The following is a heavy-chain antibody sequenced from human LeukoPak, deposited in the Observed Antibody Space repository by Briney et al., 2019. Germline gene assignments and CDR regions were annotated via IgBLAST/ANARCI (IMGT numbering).Heavy chain of an antibody. Sequence: PGGSLRLSCAASGFTFSSYGMHWVRQAPGKGLEWVAVIWHDGSNKYYADSVKGRFTISRDNSKNTLYLQMNSLRAEDTAVYYCARGYSYGATYCGGDCYREKFDYWGQGTLVTVSS. CDR2: IWHDGSNK. V-gene: IGHV3-33*01. CDR1: GFTFSSYG. D-gene: IGHD2-21*02. J-gene: IGHJ4*02. CDR3: ARGYSYGATYCGGDCYREKFDY.